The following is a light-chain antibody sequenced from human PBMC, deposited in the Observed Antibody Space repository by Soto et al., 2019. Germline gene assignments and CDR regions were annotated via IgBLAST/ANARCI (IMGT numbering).Light chain of an antibody. V-gene: IGKV3-20*01. Sequence: EIVLTQSPDTLSLSPGEKATNSCRAIQSVRSNYLAWYQQKPGQAPRFLIYDASSRATGFPDRFSGSGSGTDFTLTISRLEPEDFAVYYCQQYGSSPLTFGGGTKV. CDR3: QQYGSSPLT. CDR2: DAS. J-gene: IGKJ4*01. CDR1: QSVRSNY.